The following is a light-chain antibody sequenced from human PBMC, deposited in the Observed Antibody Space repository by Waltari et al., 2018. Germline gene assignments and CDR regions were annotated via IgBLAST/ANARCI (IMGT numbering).Light chain of an antibody. CDR1: QSISSN. V-gene: IGKV3-15*01. CDR2: CAS. Sequence: DIVMTQSPATLSVSPGERVALSCRASQSISSNLAWYQQKTGKAPTLPMYCASLMATGIPARCSGSGSVTEFTLTISSLQSEDFAVYYCQHYNNWRTFGQGTKVEF. J-gene: IGKJ1*01. CDR3: QHYNNWRT.